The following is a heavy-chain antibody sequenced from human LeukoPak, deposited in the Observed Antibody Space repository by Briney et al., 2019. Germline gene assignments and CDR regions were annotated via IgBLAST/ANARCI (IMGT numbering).Heavy chain of an antibody. J-gene: IGHJ4*02. V-gene: IGHV3-23*01. CDR2: ITGSGGST. Sequence: QTGGSLRLSCAASGFTFSIYVMSWVRQAPGKGLEWVSGITGSGGSTLYAKSVEGRFTISRDNSKNMMYLQMNSLRGEDTAVHYCAKANPADRGIYFDYWGQGTLVTVSS. CDR3: AKANPADRGIYFDY. CDR1: GFTFSIYV. D-gene: IGHD3-22*01.